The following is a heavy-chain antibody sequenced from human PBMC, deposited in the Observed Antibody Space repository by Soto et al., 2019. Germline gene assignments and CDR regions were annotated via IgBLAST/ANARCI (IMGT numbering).Heavy chain of an antibody. J-gene: IGHJ5*02. CDR2: IYYSGST. CDR3: AKVNDFWTGYYSTNWFDP. Sequence: SETLSLTCTVSGGSISSYYWSWIRQPPGKGLEWIGYIYYSGSTNYNPSLKSRVTISVDTSKNQFSLKLSSVTAADTAVYYCAKVNDFWTGYYSTNWFDPWGQGTLVPSPQ. V-gene: IGHV4-59*01. D-gene: IGHD3-3*01. CDR1: GGSISSYY.